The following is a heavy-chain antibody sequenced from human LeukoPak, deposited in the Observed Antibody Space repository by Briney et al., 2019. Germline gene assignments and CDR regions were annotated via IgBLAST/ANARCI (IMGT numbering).Heavy chain of an antibody. V-gene: IGHV1-24*01. D-gene: IGHD3-10*01. Sequence: ASVKVSCKVSGYTLAELSVHWVRQAPGKGLEWMGGFDPEDGETIYAQKFQGRVTMTEDTSTDTAYMELSSLRSEDTAVYYCATGLLWFGEYHDYWGQGTLVTVSS. CDR1: GYTLAELS. CDR3: ATGLLWFGEYHDY. CDR2: FDPEDGET. J-gene: IGHJ4*02.